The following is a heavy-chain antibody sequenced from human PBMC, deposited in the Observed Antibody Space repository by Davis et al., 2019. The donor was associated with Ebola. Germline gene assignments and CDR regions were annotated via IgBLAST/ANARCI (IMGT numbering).Heavy chain of an antibody. CDR3: ARDLLHPHKTYYYYYGMDV. CDR2: LGWDSVSI. D-gene: IGHD2-15*01. Sequence: SLKISCAASGFNFDDYAMHWVRQAPGKGLEWVSGLGWDSVSIAYADSVKGRFSISRDNSKNTLYLQMNSLRAEDTAVYYCARDLLHPHKTYYYYYGMDVWGQGTTVTVSS. V-gene: IGHV3-9*01. J-gene: IGHJ6*02. CDR1: GFNFDDYA.